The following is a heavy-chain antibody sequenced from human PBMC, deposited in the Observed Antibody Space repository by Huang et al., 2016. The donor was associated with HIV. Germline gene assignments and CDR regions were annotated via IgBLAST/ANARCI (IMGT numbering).Heavy chain of an antibody. CDR1: GFAFSRYG. Sequence: QVQLVESGGGVVQPGGSLSLSCAASGFAFSRYGMHWVRQVQGKGLELVAFIRKDGSKKYYADALKGRFTISRDNSKNTLYLQMNSLRAEDTAVYYCAKVPHPRDYGDYVGGAFDIWGQGTMVTVSS. CDR3: AKVPHPRDYGDYVGGAFDI. V-gene: IGHV3-30*02. J-gene: IGHJ3*02. D-gene: IGHD4-17*01. CDR2: IRKDGSKK.